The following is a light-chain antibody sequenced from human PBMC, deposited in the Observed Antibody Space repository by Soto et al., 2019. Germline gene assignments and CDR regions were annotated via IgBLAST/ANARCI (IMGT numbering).Light chain of an antibody. Sequence: EIVLTQSPGTLSVSPGERATLSCRASQSVSSSYLAWYQQKPCQSPRLLIYGASSRATGIPDRFSGSGSGTDFTLTISRLEPEDFAVYYCQQYGSSLTWTFGQGTKVDI. J-gene: IGKJ1*01. V-gene: IGKV3-20*01. CDR1: QSVSSSY. CDR3: QQYGSSLTWT. CDR2: GAS.